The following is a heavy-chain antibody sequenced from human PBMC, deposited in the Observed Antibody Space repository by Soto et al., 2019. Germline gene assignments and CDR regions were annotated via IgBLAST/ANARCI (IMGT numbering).Heavy chain of an antibody. CDR1: GGTFSSYA. CDR3: AIYHLELFRFDY. Sequence: SVKVSCKASGGTFSSYAISWVRQAPGQGLEWMGGIIPIFGTANYAQKFQVRVTITADESTSTAYMELRSLRSDDTAMYFCAIYHLELFRFDYWGQGTPVTVSS. J-gene: IGHJ4*02. V-gene: IGHV1-69*13. CDR2: IIPIFGTA. D-gene: IGHD2-2*01.